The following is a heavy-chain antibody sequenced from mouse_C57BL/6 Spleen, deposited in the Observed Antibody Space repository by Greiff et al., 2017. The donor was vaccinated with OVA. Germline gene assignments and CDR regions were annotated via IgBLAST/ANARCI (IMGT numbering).Heavy chain of an antibody. CDR3: TKLYDYDLDY. CDR1: GYTFTSYW. Sequence: QVQLQQPGAELVKPGASVKLSCKASGYTFTSYWMHWVKQRPGQGLEWIGMIHPNSGSTNYNEKFKSKATLTVDKDTSTAYMQLSSLTSEDSAVYYCTKLYDYDLDYWGQGTTLTVSS. CDR2: IHPNSGST. J-gene: IGHJ2*01. V-gene: IGHV1-64*01. D-gene: IGHD2-4*01.